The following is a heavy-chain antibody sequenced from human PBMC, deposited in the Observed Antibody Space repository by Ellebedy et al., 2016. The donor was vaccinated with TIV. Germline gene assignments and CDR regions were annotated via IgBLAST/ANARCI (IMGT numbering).Heavy chain of an antibody. CDR2: LYYSGTT. D-gene: IGHD3-10*01. J-gene: IGHJ4*02. CDR3: ARDEVVRGVIGAFDY. CDR1: GGSITSYY. V-gene: IGHV4-59*01. Sequence: SETLSLTXNVSGGSITSYYWSWIRQSPGKGLEWIWYLYYSGTTNYNPSLRSRVTISVDTSRTQLSLKLTSVTAADTAVYYCARDEVVRGVIGAFDYWGQGALVTVSS.